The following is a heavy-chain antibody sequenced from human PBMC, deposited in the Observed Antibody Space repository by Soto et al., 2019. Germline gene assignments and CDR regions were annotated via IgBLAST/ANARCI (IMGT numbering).Heavy chain of an antibody. CDR3: ARDHRYNWNDEGWFDP. J-gene: IGHJ5*02. CDR1: GYMFSTYD. Sequence: QVQLVQSGAEVKKPGASVKVSCKASGYMFSTYDINWVRQAPGQGLEWMGWLNPNSGNTGYAQKFQGRVTMTRNTFINTGYMELSSLGSDDTAVYYCARDHRYNWNDEGWFDPWGQGTLVTVSS. D-gene: IGHD1-20*01. CDR2: LNPNSGNT. V-gene: IGHV1-8*01.